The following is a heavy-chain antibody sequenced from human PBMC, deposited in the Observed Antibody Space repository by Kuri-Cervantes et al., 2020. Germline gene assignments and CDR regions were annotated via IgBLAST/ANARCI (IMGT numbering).Heavy chain of an antibody. J-gene: IGHJ4*02. D-gene: IGHD3-10*01. CDR3: ARSPRGYGDFDY. CDR1: GYTFTSYA. V-gene: IGHV1-69*06. Sequence: SVKVSCKASGYTFTSYAISWVRQAPGQGLEWMGGIIPIFGTANYAQKFQGRVTITADKSTSTAYMELSSLRSEDTAVYYCARSPRGYGDFDYWGQGTLVTVSS. CDR2: IIPIFGTA.